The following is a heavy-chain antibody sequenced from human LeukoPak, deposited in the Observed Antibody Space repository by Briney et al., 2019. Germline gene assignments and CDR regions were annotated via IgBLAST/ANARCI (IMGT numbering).Heavy chain of an antibody. CDR3: AKAYRQAAGWCRY. D-gene: IGHD6-13*01. CDR2: ISGSGGST. J-gene: IGHJ4*02. CDR1: GFTFSSYA. V-gene: IGHV3-23*01. Sequence: GGSLRLSCAASGFTFSSYAMSWDREAPGKGLEWVSAISGSGGSTYYADSVKGRFTISRDNSKNTLYLQMNSLRAEDTAVYYCAKAYRQAAGWCRYWGQGTLVTVSS.